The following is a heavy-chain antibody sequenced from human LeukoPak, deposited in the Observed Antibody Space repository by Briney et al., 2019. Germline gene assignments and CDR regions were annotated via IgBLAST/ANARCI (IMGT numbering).Heavy chain of an antibody. CDR3: ARGPFVWGSYPTGEGPLY. V-gene: IGHV3-30*04. J-gene: IGHJ4*02. D-gene: IGHD3-16*02. CDR1: GFTFSGSA. CDR2: ISYDGSNK. Sequence: GGSLRLSCAASGFTFSGSAMHWVRQAPGKGLEWVAVISYDGSNKYYADSVKGRFTISRDNSKNTLYLQMNSLRAEDTAVYYCARGPFVWGSYPTGEGPLYWGQGTLVTVSS.